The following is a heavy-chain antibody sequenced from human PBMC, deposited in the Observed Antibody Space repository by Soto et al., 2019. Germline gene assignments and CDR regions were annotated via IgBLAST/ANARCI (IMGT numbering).Heavy chain of an antibody. Sequence: EVQLVESGGGLVQPGGSLRLSCAASGFTVSSNYMSWVRQAPGKGLEWVSVIYSGGSTYYADSVKGRFTISRHNSKNTLYLQMNSLRAEDTAVYYYARGSSSGGGWFDPWGQGTLVTVSS. CDR3: ARGSSSGGGWFDP. CDR2: IYSGGST. V-gene: IGHV3-53*04. CDR1: GFTVSSNY. D-gene: IGHD6-19*01. J-gene: IGHJ5*02.